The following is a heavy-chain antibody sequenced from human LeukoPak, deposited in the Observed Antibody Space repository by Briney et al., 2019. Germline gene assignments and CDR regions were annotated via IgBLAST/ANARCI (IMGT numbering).Heavy chain of an antibody. D-gene: IGHD2-21*01. V-gene: IGHV3-21*01. J-gene: IGHJ4*02. Sequence: KPGGSLRLSCAASGFTFSDYSMNWVRQAPGKGLEWVSSISRNSGYIYDADSVKGRFTISRDNAKNSLYLQMNSLRAEDTAVYYCARAASRSYYYFDYWAREPWSPSPQ. CDR1: GFTFSDYS. CDR2: ISRNSGYI. CDR3: ARAASRSYYYFDY.